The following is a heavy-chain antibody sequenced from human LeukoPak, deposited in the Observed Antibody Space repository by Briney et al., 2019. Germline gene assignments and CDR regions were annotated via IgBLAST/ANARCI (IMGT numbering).Heavy chain of an antibody. CDR3: ARSRQIVATPPSSFDP. J-gene: IGHJ5*02. Sequence: SVKVSCKASGGTFSSYAISWVRQAPGQGLEWMGGIIPIFGTANYAQKFQGRVTITADKSTSTAYMELSSLRSEDTAVYYCARSRQIVATPPSSFDPWGQGTLVTVSS. CDR2: IIPIFGTA. V-gene: IGHV1-69*06. CDR1: GGTFSSYA. D-gene: IGHD5-12*01.